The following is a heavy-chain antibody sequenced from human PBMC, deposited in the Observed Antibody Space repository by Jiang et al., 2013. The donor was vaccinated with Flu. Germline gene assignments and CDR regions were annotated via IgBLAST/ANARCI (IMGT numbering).Heavy chain of an antibody. CDR1: GGSFSGYY. J-gene: IGHJ1*01. D-gene: IGHD4-17*01. Sequence: LLKPSETLSLTCAVYGGSFSGYYWSWIRQPPGKGLEWIGEINHSGSTNYNPSLKSRVTISVDTSKNQFSLKLSSVTAADTAVYYCARHPRGRYGDRIRYFQHWGQGTLVTVSS. CDR2: INHSGST. CDR3: ARHPRGRYGDRIRYFQH. V-gene: IGHV4-34*01.